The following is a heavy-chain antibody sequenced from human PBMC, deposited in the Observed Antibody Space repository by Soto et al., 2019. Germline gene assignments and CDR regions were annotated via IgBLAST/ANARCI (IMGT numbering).Heavy chain of an antibody. D-gene: IGHD6-13*01. CDR3: ARDRIAAAGDTYYYYGMDV. Sequence: GGSLRLSCSASGFTFSSYAMTWVRQAPGKGLEWVSFISGNGGNTYYAESVKGRFTISRDNAKSTLYLQMNSLRAEDTAVYYCARDRIAAAGDTYYYYGMDVWGQGTTVTVSS. CDR2: ISGNGGNT. CDR1: GFTFSSYA. V-gene: IGHV3-23*01. J-gene: IGHJ6*02.